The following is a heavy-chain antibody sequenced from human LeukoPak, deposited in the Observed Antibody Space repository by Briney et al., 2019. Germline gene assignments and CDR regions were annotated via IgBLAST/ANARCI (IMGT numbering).Heavy chain of an antibody. CDR3: ARRGYSYGYRPYYFDY. CDR2: INHSGST. V-gene: IGHV4-34*01. Sequence: TSETLSLTCAVYGGSFSGYYWSWIRQPPGKGLEWIGEINHSGSTNYNPSLKSRVTISVDTSKNQFSLKLSSVTAADTAAYYCARRGYSYGYRPYYFDYWGQGTLVTVSS. D-gene: IGHD5-18*01. J-gene: IGHJ4*02. CDR1: GGSFSGYY.